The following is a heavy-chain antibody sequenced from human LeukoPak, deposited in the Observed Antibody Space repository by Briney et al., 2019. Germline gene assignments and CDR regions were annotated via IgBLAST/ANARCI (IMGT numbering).Heavy chain of an antibody. D-gene: IGHD3-10*01. CDR3: ARSDYYGSGSYYFD. V-gene: IGHV1-69*13. CDR1: GGTFSSYA. CDR2: IIPIFGTA. J-gene: IGHJ4*02. Sequence: SVKVSCKASGGTFSSYAISWVRQAPGQGLEWMGGIIPIFGTANYAQKFQGRVTITADESTSTAYMELSSLRSEDTAVYYCARSDYYGSGSYYFDWGQGTLVTVSS.